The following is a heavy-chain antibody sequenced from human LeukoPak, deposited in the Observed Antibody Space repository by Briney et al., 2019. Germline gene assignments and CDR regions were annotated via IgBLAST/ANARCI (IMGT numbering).Heavy chain of an antibody. CDR1: GFTFSSNA. CDR2: ISGSGGST. CDR3: AKGVNYYDSSGSH. J-gene: IGHJ4*02. D-gene: IGHD3-22*01. Sequence: PGGSLRLSCAASGFTFSSNAMSWVRQAPGKGLEWVSAISGSGGSTYYADSVKGRFTISRDNSKNTLYLQMNSLRAEDTAVYYCAKGVNYYDSSGSHWGQGTLVTVSS. V-gene: IGHV3-23*01.